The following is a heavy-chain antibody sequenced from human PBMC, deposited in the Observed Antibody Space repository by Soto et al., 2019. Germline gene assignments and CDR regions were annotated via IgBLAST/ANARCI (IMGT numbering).Heavy chain of an antibody. D-gene: IGHD3-3*01. Sequence: GGSLRLCCVGSGFTFSSFWMSWVRQAPGKGLEWVADIKQDGNDTYYVDSVKGRFTISRDNAKNSVFLQMNSLRADDTAVYYCTRVDYDFWSGYPALYYYGMDVWGQGTTVTVSS. V-gene: IGHV3-7*03. J-gene: IGHJ6*02. CDR2: IKQDGNDT. CDR1: GFTFSSFW. CDR3: TRVDYDFWSGYPALYYYGMDV.